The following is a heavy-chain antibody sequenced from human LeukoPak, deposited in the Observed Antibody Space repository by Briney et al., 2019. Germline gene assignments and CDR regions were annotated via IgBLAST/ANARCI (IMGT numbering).Heavy chain of an antibody. CDR2: ISAYNGNT. V-gene: IGHV1-18*04. CDR3: ASSIPTVTTWGFDY. Sequence: ASVKVSCKASGYTFTGYYMHWVRQAPGQGLEWMGWISAYNGNTNYAQKLQGRVTMTTDTSTSTAYMELRSLRSDDTAVYYCASSIPTVTTWGFDYWGQGTLVTVSS. J-gene: IGHJ4*02. D-gene: IGHD4-17*01. CDR1: GYTFTGYY.